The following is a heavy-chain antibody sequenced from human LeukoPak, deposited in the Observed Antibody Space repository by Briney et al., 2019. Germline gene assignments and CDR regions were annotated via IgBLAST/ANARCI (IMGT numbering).Heavy chain of an antibody. V-gene: IGHV3-9*01. Sequence: PGRSLTLSCAVSGFPFDDYAMLWVRPPPGEGRVWVACIRWYRASIAHAPTVEGRFTISRDNAKNSLYLQIKTLRAEDTVLYYCAKAAGGKQLVEDWFDPWGEGTLLTLYS. D-gene: IGHD6-13*01. J-gene: IGHJ5*02. CDR2: IRWYRASI. CDR1: GFPFDDYA. CDR3: AKAAGGKQLVEDWFDP.